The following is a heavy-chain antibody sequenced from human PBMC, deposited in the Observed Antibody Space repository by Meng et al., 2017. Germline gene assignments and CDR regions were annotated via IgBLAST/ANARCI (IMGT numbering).Heavy chain of an antibody. Sequence: GQLVCSGARGKTPGSPVKGSCKASGGTFSSYAISWVRQAPGQGLEWMGGIIPIFGTANYAQKFQGRVTITADKSTSTAYMELSSLRSEDTAVYYCHSGWYQAGDDYWGQGTLVTVSS. CDR3: HSGWYQAGDDY. D-gene: IGHD6-19*01. CDR1: GGTFSSYA. J-gene: IGHJ4*02. CDR2: IIPIFGTA. V-gene: IGHV1-69*06.